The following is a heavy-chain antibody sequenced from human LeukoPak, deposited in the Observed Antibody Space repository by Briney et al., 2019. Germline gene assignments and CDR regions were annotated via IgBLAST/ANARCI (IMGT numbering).Heavy chain of an antibody. CDR2: ISGDSGGT. Sequence: GGSLRLSCAASGFSFSNSAMSWVRQAPGKGLEWLSGISGDSGGTNYADSVKGRFTISRDNSKNTLYLQMNSLRAEDTAAYYCAKDGGPTVFYYFDSWGQGTLVTVSS. D-gene: IGHD1-1*01. V-gene: IGHV3-23*01. J-gene: IGHJ4*02. CDR1: GFSFSNSA. CDR3: AKDGGPTVFYYFDS.